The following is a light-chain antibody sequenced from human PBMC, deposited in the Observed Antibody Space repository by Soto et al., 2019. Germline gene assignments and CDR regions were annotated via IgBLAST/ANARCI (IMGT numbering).Light chain of an antibody. CDR3: QQLNNFPRT. CDR2: GAS. J-gene: IGKJ1*01. V-gene: IGKV1-9*01. Sequence: DIQLTQSPSFLSASVGDRVTITCRASQGISSYFVWYQQRPGKAPKLLMYGASTLQSGVPARFSGSASGTTFTLTINNLQPEDFATYYCQQLNNFPRTFGQGTKVE. CDR1: QGISSY.